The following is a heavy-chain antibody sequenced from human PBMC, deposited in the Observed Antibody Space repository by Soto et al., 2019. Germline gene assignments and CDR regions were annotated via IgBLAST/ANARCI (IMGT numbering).Heavy chain of an antibody. D-gene: IGHD6-19*01. V-gene: IGHV3-66*01. CDR2: LYSGGST. J-gene: IGHJ4*02. CDR1: GFTVSSNY. CDR3: AREIASGWNAFDQ. Sequence: EVQLVESGGGLVRPGGSLRLSCEASGFTVSSNYMNWVRQAPGKGLEWLSVLYSGGSTYYADSVQGRFTISRDNSKNALYLLMGRLRAEDTAVYYCAREIASGWNAFDQWGQGTLVTVSS.